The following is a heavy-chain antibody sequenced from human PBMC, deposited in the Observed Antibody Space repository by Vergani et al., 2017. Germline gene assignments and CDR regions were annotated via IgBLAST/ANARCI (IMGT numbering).Heavy chain of an antibody. CDR3: ASGTWIQLWYVSGYMDV. V-gene: IGHV3-21*01. CDR2: ISSSSSYI. D-gene: IGHD5-18*01. Sequence: EVQLVESGGGLVKPGGSLRLSCAASGFTFSSYSMNWVRQAPGKGLEWVSSISSSSSYIYYADAVKGRFTISRDNAKYSLYLQMNSLRAEDPAVYYCASGTWIQLWYVSGYMDVWGKGTTVTVSS. J-gene: IGHJ6*03. CDR1: GFTFSSYS.